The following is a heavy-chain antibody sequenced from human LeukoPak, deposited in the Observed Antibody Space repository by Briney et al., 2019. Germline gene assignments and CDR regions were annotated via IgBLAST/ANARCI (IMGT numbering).Heavy chain of an antibody. CDR1: GGSISTSTYY. J-gene: IGHJ4*02. CDR2: IYHSGST. V-gene: IGHV4-39*07. D-gene: IGHD5-12*01. Sequence: PSETLSLTCTVSGGSISTSTYYWGWIRQPPGKGLEWIGYIYHSGSTYYNPSLKSRVTISVDRSKNQFSLKLSSVTAADTAVYYCARDRVPGFSLDYWGQGTLVTVSS. CDR3: ARDRVPGFSLDY.